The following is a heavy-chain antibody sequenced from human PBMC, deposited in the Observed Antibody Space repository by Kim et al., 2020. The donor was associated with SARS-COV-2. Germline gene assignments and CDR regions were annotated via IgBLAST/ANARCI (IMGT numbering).Heavy chain of an antibody. Sequence: SVKVSCKASGGTFSSYAISWVRQAPGQGLEWMGGIIPIFGTANYAQKFQGRVTITADESTSTAYMELSSLRSEDTAVYYCARGRREQRWLFDYWGQGTLVTVSS. CDR1: GGTFSSYA. CDR3: ARGRREQRWLFDY. J-gene: IGHJ4*02. D-gene: IGHD1-26*01. V-gene: IGHV1-69*13. CDR2: IIPIFGTA.